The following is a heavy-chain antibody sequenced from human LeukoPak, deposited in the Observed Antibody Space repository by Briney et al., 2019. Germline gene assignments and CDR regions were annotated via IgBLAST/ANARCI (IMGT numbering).Heavy chain of an antibody. Sequence: SETLSLTCSVSGGSISNYYWNWIRQSPGKGLEWIGSIYYSGSAYYNPSLKSRVTISVDTSKNQFSLKLSSVTAADTAVYYCARHFGHGGNTDYWGQGTLVTVSS. V-gene: IGHV4-59*05. D-gene: IGHD4-23*01. J-gene: IGHJ4*02. CDR3: ARHFGHGGNTDY. CDR1: GGSISNYY. CDR2: IYYSGSA.